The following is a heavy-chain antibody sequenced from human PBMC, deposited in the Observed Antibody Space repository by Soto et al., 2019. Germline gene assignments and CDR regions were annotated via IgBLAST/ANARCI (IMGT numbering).Heavy chain of an antibody. V-gene: IGHV4-61*01. CDR2: IYYSGST. CDR3: AREYHP. CDR1: GGSVSSGSYY. Sequence: QVQLQESGPGLVKPSETLSLTCTASGGSVSSGSYYWTWIRQTPGKGLEWIGHIYYSGSTNYNPTLKRRVTISVDTTKNQFSMKLSSVTAADTAVYYCAREYHPWGQGTLVTVSS. D-gene: IGHD2-2*02. J-gene: IGHJ5*02.